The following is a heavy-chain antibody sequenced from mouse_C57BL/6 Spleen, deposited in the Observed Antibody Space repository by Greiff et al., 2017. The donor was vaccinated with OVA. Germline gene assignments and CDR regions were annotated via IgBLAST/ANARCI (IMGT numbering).Heavy chain of an antibody. CDR2: IDPSDSYT. D-gene: IGHD2-2*01. CDR1: GYTFTSYW. V-gene: IGHV1-50*01. CDR3: ARGGYDGYFDY. Sequence: QVQLQQPGAELVKPGASVKLSCKASGYTFTSYWMQWVKQRPGQGLEWIGEIDPSDSYTNYNQKFKGKATLTVDTSSSTAYMQLSSLTSEDSAVYYWARGGYDGYFDYWGQGTTLTVSS. J-gene: IGHJ2*01.